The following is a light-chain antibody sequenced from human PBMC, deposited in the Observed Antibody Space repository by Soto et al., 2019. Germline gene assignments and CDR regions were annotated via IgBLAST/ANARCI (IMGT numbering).Light chain of an antibody. CDR1: QSISSW. CDR2: DAS. Sequence: DIQMTQSPSTLSASVGDRVTITCRASQSISSWLAWYQQKPGKAPKLLIYDASSLESGVPSRFSGSGSGTEFTLTISSLQPDDCATYYCQQYNIYSTFGQGTKVDIK. V-gene: IGKV1-5*01. CDR3: QQYNIYST. J-gene: IGKJ1*01.